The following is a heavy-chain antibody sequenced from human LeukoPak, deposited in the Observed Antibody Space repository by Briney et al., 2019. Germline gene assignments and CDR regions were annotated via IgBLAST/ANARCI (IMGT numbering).Heavy chain of an antibody. Sequence: GGSLRLSCAASGFTFSSHMMNRVRQAPGKGLEWVSSISSSSSYIYYADSVKGRFTISRDNAKNSLYLQMNSLRAEDTAVYYWATAPRELFDYWGQGTLVTVSS. CDR2: ISSSSSYI. V-gene: IGHV3-21*01. CDR3: ATAPRELFDY. D-gene: IGHD3-10*01. J-gene: IGHJ4*02. CDR1: GFTFSSHM.